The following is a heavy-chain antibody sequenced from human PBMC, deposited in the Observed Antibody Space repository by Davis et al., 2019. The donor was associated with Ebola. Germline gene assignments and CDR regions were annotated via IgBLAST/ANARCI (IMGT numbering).Heavy chain of an antibody. D-gene: IGHD3-10*01. CDR1: GFTFSSYG. V-gene: IGHV3-33*01. J-gene: IGHJ4*02. CDR3: ARVGDGSGSPYFDY. Sequence: SLKISCAASGFTFSSYGMHWVRQAPGKGLEWVAVIWYDGSNKYYADSVKGRFTISRDNSKNTLYLQMNSLRAEDTAVYYCARVGDGSGSPYFDYWGQGTLVTVSS. CDR2: IWYDGSNK.